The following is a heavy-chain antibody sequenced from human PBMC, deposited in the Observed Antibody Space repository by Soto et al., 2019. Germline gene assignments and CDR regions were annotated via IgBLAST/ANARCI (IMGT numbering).Heavy chain of an antibody. CDR3: AKDGPAEVWHQLAWYFDL. V-gene: IGHV3-30*18. CDR2: MSNDGSNK. CDR1: GFTFSSHG. J-gene: IGHJ2*01. Sequence: QAQLVESGGGVVQPGRSLRLSCAASGFTFSSHGMHWVRQAPGKGLEWVTVMSNDGSNKYYADSVKGRFTISRDNFKNTLYLQMNSLRAEDTAVYYCAKDGPAEVWHQLAWYFDLWGRGTLVIVSS. D-gene: IGHD6-13*01.